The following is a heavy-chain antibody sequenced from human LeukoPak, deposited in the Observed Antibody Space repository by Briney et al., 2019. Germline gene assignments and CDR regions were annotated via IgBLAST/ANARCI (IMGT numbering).Heavy chain of an antibody. CDR3: ARGWAGVYFDY. J-gene: IGHJ4*02. CDR2: INSDGSST. CDR1: GFTFSSYS. V-gene: IGHV3-74*01. D-gene: IGHD1-26*01. Sequence: GGSLRLSCAASGFTFSSYSMNWVRQAPGKGLVWVSRINSDGSSTSYADSVKGRFTISRDNAKNTLYLQTNSLRAEDTAVYYCARGWAGVYFDYWGQGTLVTVSS.